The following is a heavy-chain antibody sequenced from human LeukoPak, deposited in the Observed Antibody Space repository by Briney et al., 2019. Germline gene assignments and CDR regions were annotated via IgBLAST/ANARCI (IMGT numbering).Heavy chain of an antibody. Sequence: PSETLSLTCTVSGGSISSYYWSWIRQPAGKGLEWIGRIYTSGSTNYNPSLKSRVTTSVDTSKNQFSLKLSSVTAADTAVYYCARHFLGSAAGTRVWFDPWGQGTLVTVSS. CDR1: GGSISSYY. J-gene: IGHJ5*02. CDR2: IYTSGST. V-gene: IGHV4-4*07. CDR3: ARHFLGSAAGTRVWFDP. D-gene: IGHD6-13*01.